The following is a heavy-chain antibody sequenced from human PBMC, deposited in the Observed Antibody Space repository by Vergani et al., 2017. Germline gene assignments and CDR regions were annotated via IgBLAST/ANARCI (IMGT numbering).Heavy chain of an antibody. CDR2: INWNSDSI. Sequence: VQLVESGGGLVQPGRSLRLSCAASGFTFDDYAMHWVRQAPGQGLEWVSGINWNSDSIAYADSVKGRFTISRDNAKNSLYLQMNSLRAEDTALYYCVKDIAASGNYWYFDLWGRGTLVTVSS. J-gene: IGHJ2*01. CDR1: GFTFDDYA. D-gene: IGHD6-13*01. CDR3: VKDIAASGNYWYFDL. V-gene: IGHV3-9*01.